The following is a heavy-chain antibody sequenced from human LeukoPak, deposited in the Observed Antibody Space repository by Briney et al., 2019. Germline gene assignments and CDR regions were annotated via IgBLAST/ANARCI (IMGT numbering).Heavy chain of an antibody. Sequence: PGGSLGLSCAASGFTFSSYGMNWVRQAPGKGLEWVSYISSSGTTISYADSVKGRFTISRDSTRNSLYLQMSSLRAEDTAVYYCARDLKAYSSSGGVDYWGQGTLVTVSS. D-gene: IGHD6-13*01. CDR2: ISSSGTTI. CDR1: GFTFSSYG. J-gene: IGHJ4*02. V-gene: IGHV3-48*01. CDR3: ARDLKAYSSSGGVDY.